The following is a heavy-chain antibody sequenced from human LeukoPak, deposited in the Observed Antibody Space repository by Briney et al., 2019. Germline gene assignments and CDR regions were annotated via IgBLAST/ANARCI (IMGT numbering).Heavy chain of an antibody. CDR1: GGSISSGSDY. CDR2: MYYTGST. V-gene: IGHV4-61*01. J-gene: IGHJ6*02. Sequence: SQTLSLTCTVSGGSISSGSDYWTWIRQPPGKGLEWIGYMYYTGSTSYNPSLKSRVTISVDTSKSQFSLKLSSVTAADTAVYYCASSTVVTSYYYYGMDVWGQGTTVTVSS. CDR3: ASSTVVTSYYYYGMDV. D-gene: IGHD4-23*01.